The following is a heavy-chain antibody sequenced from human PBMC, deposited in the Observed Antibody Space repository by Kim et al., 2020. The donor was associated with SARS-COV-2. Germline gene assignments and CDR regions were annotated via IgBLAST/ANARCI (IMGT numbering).Heavy chain of an antibody. Sequence: SETLSLTCIASGGSISSRNYYWAWIRQPPGKGLEWVGSMYYSGSTYYNPSLKSRVIISVDRSKNQFSLKLSAVTAADTALYYCAGHHVGARLQDYFGMDV. D-gene: IGHD1-26*01. CDR2: MYYSGST. J-gene: IGHJ6*01. V-gene: IGHV4-39*01. CDR1: GGSISSRNYY. CDR3: AGHHVGARLQDYFGMDV.